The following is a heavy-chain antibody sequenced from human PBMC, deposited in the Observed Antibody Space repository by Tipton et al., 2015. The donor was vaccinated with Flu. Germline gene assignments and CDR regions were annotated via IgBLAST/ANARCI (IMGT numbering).Heavy chain of an antibody. Sequence: GSLRLSCAASGFTFSSFAMSWVRQAPGKGLEWVSAIDSSGGSKYYRDSVKGRFTISRDSSKNTLYLQMNSLRAEDTTVYYCAKNDHPVLNYYYYGMDVWGQGTTVTVSS. CDR3: AKNDHPVLNYYYYGMDV. CDR1: GFTFSSFA. V-gene: IGHV3-23*01. J-gene: IGHJ6*02. D-gene: IGHD1-1*01. CDR2: IDSSGGSK.